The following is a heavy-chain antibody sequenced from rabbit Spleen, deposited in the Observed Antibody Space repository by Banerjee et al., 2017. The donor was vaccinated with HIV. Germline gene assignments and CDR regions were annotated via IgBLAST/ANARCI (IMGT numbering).Heavy chain of an antibody. V-gene: IGHV1S40*01. CDR1: GFSFGRDYD. CDR3: ARDAGSGPYIDGYFSL. CDR2: IYTGNAKT. Sequence: LVESGGGLVQPGASLTLTCTASGFSFGRDYDMCWVRQAPGKGLEWIGCIYTGNAKTYYASWARGRVTISKTSSPTVTLQMTSLTVADTATYFCARDAGSGPYIDGYFSLWGPGTLVTVS. D-gene: IGHD8-1*01. J-gene: IGHJ4*01.